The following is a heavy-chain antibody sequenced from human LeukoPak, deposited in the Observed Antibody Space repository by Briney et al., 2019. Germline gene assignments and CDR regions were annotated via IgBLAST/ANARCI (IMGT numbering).Heavy chain of an antibody. CDR3: ARHTSGLPFDY. Sequence: PGGSLRLSCEASGFTFSNYWMNWVRQAPGNALEWVAYIRKDGSEKYYVDSVKGRFTISRDNAKNSLYLQMNSLRAEDTAVYYCARHTSGLPFDYWGQGTLVTVSS. D-gene: IGHD6-19*01. J-gene: IGHJ4*02. CDR2: IRKDGSEK. CDR1: GFTFSNYW. V-gene: IGHV3-7*03.